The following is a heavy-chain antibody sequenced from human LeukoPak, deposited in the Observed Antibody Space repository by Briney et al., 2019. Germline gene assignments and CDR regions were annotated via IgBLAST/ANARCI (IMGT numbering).Heavy chain of an antibody. Sequence: PGGSLRHSCAASGFTFSSYAMHWVRQAPGKGLEWVAVISYDGSNKYYADSVKGRFTISRDNSKNTLYLQMNSLRAEDTAVYYCARAAYCGGDCWYFDYWGQGTLVTVSS. CDR2: ISYDGSNK. CDR3: ARAAYCGGDCWYFDY. V-gene: IGHV3-30-3*01. D-gene: IGHD2-21*02. CDR1: GFTFSSYA. J-gene: IGHJ4*02.